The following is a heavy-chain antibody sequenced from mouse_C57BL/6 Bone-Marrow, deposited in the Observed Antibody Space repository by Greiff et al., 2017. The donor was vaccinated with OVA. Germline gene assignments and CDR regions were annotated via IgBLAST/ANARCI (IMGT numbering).Heavy chain of an antibody. J-gene: IGHJ2*01. V-gene: IGHV1-52*01. CDR3: ARGFYGSSY. D-gene: IGHD1-1*01. CDR2: IDPSDSET. Sequence: QVQLQQPGAELVRPGSSVKLSCKASGYTFTSYWMHWVKQRPIQGLEWIGNIDPSDSETHYNQKFKDKATLTVDKSSSTAYMQPSSLTSEDSAVCYCARGFYGSSYWGQGTTLTVSS. CDR1: GYTFTSYW.